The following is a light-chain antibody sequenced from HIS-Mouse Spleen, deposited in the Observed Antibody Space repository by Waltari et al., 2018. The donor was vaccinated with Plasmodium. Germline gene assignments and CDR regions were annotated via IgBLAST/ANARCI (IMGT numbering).Light chain of an antibody. CDR1: SSDVGGYNY. Sequence: QSALTQPRSVSGSPGQSVTISCTGTSSDVGGYNYVSWYQQHPGQAPKLMIYDGSKRAAGVPDRFSGCKSGNTASLTISWLQAEDEADYYCCSYAGSYTYVFGTGTKVTVL. CDR2: DGS. J-gene: IGLJ1*01. CDR3: CSYAGSYTYV. V-gene: IGLV2-11*01.